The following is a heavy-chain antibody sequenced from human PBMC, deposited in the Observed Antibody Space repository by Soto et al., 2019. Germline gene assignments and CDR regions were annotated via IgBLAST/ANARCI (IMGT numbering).Heavy chain of an antibody. CDR3: TSWCIAAGDY. D-gene: IGHD6-13*01. CDR2: IWYDGSNK. CDR1: GFTFSSYG. Sequence: QVQLVESGGGVVQPGRSLRLSCAASGFTFSSYGMHWVRQAPGKGLEWVAAIWYDGSNKYYADSVKGRITISRDNSKSTLYLEMNRLRAEDTAVDECTSWCIAAGDYWGQGTLVTVSS. J-gene: IGHJ4*02. V-gene: IGHV3-33*01.